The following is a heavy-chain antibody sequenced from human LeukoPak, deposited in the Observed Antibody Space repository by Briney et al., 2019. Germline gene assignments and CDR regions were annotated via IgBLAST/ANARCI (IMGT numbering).Heavy chain of an antibody. D-gene: IGHD2-2*01. CDR2: ITHRGST. J-gene: IGHJ4*02. Sequence: SETLSLTCAVYGGSFSGYYWSWIRQPPGKGLEWIGEITHRGSTNYKPSPKSRVTISVDTSKNQCAMKLSSVTAADTAVYYCARQYCSSTSCAFDYWGQGTLVTVSS. V-gene: IGHV4-34*01. CDR3: ARQYCSSTSCAFDY. CDR1: GGSFSGYY.